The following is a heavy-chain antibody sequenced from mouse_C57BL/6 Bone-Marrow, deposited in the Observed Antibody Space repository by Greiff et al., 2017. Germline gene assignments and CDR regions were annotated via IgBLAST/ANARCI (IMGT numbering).Heavy chain of an antibody. J-gene: IGHJ2*01. CDR2: IYPGDGDT. CDR3: ARGDYYGSSPDY. V-gene: IGHV1-80*01. Sequence: VKLMESGAELVKPGASVKISCKASGYAFSSYWMNWVKQRPGKGLEWIGQIYPGDGDTNYNGKFKGKATLTADKSSSTAYMQLSSLTSEDSAVYFCARGDYYGSSPDYWGKGTTLTVSS. D-gene: IGHD1-1*01. CDR1: GYAFSSYW.